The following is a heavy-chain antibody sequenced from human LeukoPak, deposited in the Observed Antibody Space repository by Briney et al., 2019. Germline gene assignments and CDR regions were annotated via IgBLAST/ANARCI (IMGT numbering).Heavy chain of an antibody. J-gene: IGHJ4*02. V-gene: IGHV4-34*01. D-gene: IGHD4-17*01. Sequence: SETLSLTCAVYGGSFSGYYWSWIRQPPGKGLEWIGEIHHSGSTYYNPSLKSRVTISVDTSKNQFSLKLSSVTAADTAVYYCARDLWVTTGSFDYWGQGTLVTVSS. CDR3: ARDLWVTTGSFDY. CDR2: IHHSGST. CDR1: GGSFSGYY.